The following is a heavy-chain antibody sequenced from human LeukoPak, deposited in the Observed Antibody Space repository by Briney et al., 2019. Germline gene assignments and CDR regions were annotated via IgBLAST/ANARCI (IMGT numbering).Heavy chain of an antibody. J-gene: IGHJ3*02. CDR2: INSDGSST. D-gene: IGHD3-3*01. Sequence: GGSLRLSCAASGFTFSSYWMHWVRQAPGKGLVWVSRINSDGSSTSYADSVKGRFTISRDNAKNTLYLQMNSLRAEDTAVYYCAKSPWSGLHVFDIWGQGTMVTVSS. CDR3: AKSPWSGLHVFDI. V-gene: IGHV3-74*01. CDR1: GFTFSSYW.